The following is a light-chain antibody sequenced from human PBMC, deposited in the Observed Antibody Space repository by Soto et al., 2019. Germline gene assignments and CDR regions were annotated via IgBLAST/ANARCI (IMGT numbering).Light chain of an antibody. CDR3: MLYMGGGLVV. V-gene: IGLV8-61*01. J-gene: IGLJ2*01. CDR1: SGSVSTTYY. CDR2: STN. Sequence: QTVVTQEPSFSVSPGGTVTLTCGLTSGSVSTTYYPSWYQQTPGQAPRTLIYSTNIRSSGVPDRFSGSILGNKAALTITGDQADDESDYHCMLYMGGGLVVVGGGTKLTVL.